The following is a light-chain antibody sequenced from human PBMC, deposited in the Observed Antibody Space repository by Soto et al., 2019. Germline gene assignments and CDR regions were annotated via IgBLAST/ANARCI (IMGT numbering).Light chain of an antibody. V-gene: IGLV1-44*01. CDR3: AAWDDSLNGVV. CDR1: SSNIGSNT. J-gene: IGLJ2*01. CDR2: SNN. Sequence: QSVLTQPPSASGTPGQRVTISCSGSSSNIGSNTVNWYQQLPGTAPKLLIYSNNQRPSGDPDRFSGSKSGTSASLAISGLQSEDDADYYCAAWDDSLNGVVFGGGTKLTVL.